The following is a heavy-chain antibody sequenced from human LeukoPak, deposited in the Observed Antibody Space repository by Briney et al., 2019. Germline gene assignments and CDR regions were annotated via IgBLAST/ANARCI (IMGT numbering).Heavy chain of an antibody. CDR1: GGSISSCGYY. CDR2: IYYSGST. CDR3: ARGGQWLSYVAFDI. D-gene: IGHD3-22*01. J-gene: IGHJ3*02. V-gene: IGHV4-31*03. Sequence: SETLSLTCTVSGGSISSCGYYWSWIRQHPGKGLEWIGYIYYSGSTYYNPSLKSRVTISVDTSKNQFSLKLSSATAADTAVYYCARGGQWLSYVAFDIWGQGTMVTVSS.